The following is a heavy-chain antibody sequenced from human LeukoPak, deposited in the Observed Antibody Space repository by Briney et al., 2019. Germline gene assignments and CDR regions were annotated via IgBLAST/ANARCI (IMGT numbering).Heavy chain of an antibody. V-gene: IGHV3-21*01. J-gene: IGHJ6*02. D-gene: IGHD3-10*01. CDR1: GFTFSSYS. CDR2: ISSSSSYI. CDR3: ARAGYGSEISGMDV. Sequence: GGSLRLSCAASGFTFSSYSMNWVRQAPGKGLEWVSSISSSSSYIYYADSVKGRFTISRDNAKNSLYLQMNSLRAEDTAVYYCARAGYGSEISGMDVWGQGTTVTVSS.